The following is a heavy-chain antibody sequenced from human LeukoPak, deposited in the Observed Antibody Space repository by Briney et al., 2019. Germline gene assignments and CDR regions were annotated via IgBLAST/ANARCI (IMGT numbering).Heavy chain of an antibody. V-gene: IGHV4-4*02. J-gene: IGHJ4*02. CDR3: ARVSSGWSDRDY. D-gene: IGHD6-19*01. CDR2: IYHSGST. CDR1: GGSISSSNW. Sequence: SETPSLTCAVSGGSISSSNWWSWVRPPPGKGLEWIGEIYHSGSTNYNPSLKSRVTISVDKSKNQFSLKLSSVTAADTAVYYCARVSSGWSDRDYWGQGTLVTVSS.